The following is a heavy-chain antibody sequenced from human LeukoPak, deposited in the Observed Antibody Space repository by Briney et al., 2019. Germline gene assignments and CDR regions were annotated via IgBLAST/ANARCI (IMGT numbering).Heavy chain of an antibody. D-gene: IGHD6-13*01. CDR1: GYTFTTYA. CDR3: ARDPIGSRWPYYFDY. J-gene: IGHJ4*02. Sequence: ASVKVSCKASGYTFTTYAMHWVRQAPGQRLEWMGWINAGNGNTKYSQKFQARVTITRDTSASTAYMELSSLRSEDAAVYYCARDPIGSRWPYYFDYWGQGTLVTVSS. V-gene: IGHV1-3*01. CDR2: INAGNGNT.